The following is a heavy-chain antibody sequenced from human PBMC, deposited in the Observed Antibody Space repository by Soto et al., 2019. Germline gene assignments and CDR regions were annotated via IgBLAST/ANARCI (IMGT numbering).Heavy chain of an antibody. D-gene: IGHD2-2*01. CDR2: ISTYNGNT. V-gene: IGHV1-18*01. Sequence: ASVKVSCKAFGYTFTSYGLSWVRQAPGQGLEWMGWISTYNGNTKYAQMLQGRVTMSTDTSTSTAYMELSSLRSEDAAVYYCARDIVVVPAAIGAFDIWGQGTMVTVSS. CDR3: ARDIVVVPAAIGAFDI. CDR1: GYTFTSYG. J-gene: IGHJ3*02.